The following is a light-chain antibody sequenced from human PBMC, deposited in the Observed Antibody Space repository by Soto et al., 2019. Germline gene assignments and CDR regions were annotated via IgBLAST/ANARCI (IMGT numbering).Light chain of an antibody. CDR1: SSDVGTYKY. V-gene: IGLV2-14*03. CDR2: AVS. CDR3: CSYTASDIWV. J-gene: IGLJ3*02. Sequence: QSALTQPASVSGSPGQSITISCTGSSSDVGTYKYVSWYQQHPGEAPKLMISAVSQRPSGVPDRFSGSKSGNTASLTISGLQADDEADYFCCSYTASDIWVFGGGTKVTVL.